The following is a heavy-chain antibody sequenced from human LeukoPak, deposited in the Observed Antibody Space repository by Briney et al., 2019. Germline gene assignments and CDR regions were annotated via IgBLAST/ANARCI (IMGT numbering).Heavy chain of an antibody. Sequence: PGGSLRLSCAASGFTFDDYAMHWVRQAPGEGLEWVSRINPDGSRTSNADSVKGRFTISRDNAKNTLYLQMNSLRVDDTAVYYCARDFLFRGYWGQGTLVTVSS. J-gene: IGHJ4*02. CDR1: GFTFDDYA. CDR2: INPDGSRT. D-gene: IGHD2-21*01. CDR3: ARDFLFRGY. V-gene: IGHV3-74*01.